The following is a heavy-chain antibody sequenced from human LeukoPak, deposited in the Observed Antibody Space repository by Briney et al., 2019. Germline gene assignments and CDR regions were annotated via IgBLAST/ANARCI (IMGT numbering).Heavy chain of an antibody. Sequence: GGSLRLSCVASGFTLSSYDMHWVRQTTGESLEWVSIIYKTGDTYYPDSVKGRFTISRESAKNSLYLQMNSLRAGDTAVYYCAREMSGSNDAFDIWGKGTMVTVSS. CDR1: GFTLSSYD. CDR2: IYKTGDT. D-gene: IGHD3-10*01. J-gene: IGHJ3*02. V-gene: IGHV3-13*01. CDR3: AREMSGSNDAFDI.